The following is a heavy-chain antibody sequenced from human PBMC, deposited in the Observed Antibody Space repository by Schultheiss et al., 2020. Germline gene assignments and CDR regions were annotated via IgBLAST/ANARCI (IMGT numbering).Heavy chain of an antibody. CDR1: GGSISSYY. V-gene: IGHV4-4*07. CDR3: ARDLSVSVGPNWFDP. J-gene: IGHJ5*02. D-gene: IGHD5/OR15-5a*01. Sequence: SETLSLTCTVSGGSISSYYWSWIRQPAGKGLEWIGRIYTSGSTNYNPSLKSRVTMSVDTSKNQFSLKLSSVTAADTAVYYCARDLSVSVGPNWFDPWGQGTLVTVLL. CDR2: IYTSGST.